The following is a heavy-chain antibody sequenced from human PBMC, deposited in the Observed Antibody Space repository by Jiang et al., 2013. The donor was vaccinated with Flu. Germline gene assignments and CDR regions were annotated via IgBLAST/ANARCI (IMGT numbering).Heavy chain of an antibody. J-gene: IGHJ4*02. CDR2: IYYSGST. D-gene: IGHD3-22*01. CDR3: ARPGAYDSSGYSFDY. V-gene: IGHV4-39*01. CDR1: GGSISSSSYY. Sequence: KPSETLSLTCTVSGGSISSSSYYWGWIRQPPGKGLEWIGSIYYSGSTYYNPSLKSRVTISVDTSKNQFSLKLSSVTAADTAVYYCARPGAYDSSGYSFDYWGQGTLVTVSS.